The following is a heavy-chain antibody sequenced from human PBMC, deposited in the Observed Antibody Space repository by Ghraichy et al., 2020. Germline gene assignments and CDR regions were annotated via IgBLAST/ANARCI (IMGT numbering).Heavy chain of an antibody. CDR3: ASTTYDYVWGSYRSPIDY. V-gene: IGHV3-7*01. D-gene: IGHD3-16*02. Sequence: GGSLRLSCAASGFTFSSYWMSWVRQAPGKGLEWVANIKQDGSEKYYVDSVKGRFTISRDNAKNSLYLQMNSLRAEDTAVYYCASTTYDYVWGSYRSPIDYWGQGTLVTVSS. CDR2: IKQDGSEK. CDR1: GFTFSSYW. J-gene: IGHJ4*02.